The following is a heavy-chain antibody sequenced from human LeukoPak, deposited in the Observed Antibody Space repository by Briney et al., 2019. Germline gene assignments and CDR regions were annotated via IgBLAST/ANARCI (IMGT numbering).Heavy chain of an antibody. V-gene: IGHV4-39*01. D-gene: IGHD5-12*01. CDR1: GGSISSSSYY. Sequence: SETLSLTCTVSGGSISSSSYYWGWIRQPPGKGLEWVGSIYYSGSTYYNPSLKSRVTISVDTSKNQFSLKLSSVTAADTAVYYCARSPNSGYDPFDYGGQGTLVTVSS. J-gene: IGHJ4*02. CDR2: IYYSGST. CDR3: ARSPNSGYDPFDY.